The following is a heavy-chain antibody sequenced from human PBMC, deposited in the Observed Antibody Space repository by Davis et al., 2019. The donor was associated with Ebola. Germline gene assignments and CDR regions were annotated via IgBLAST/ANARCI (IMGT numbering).Heavy chain of an antibody. Sequence: GESLKISCAASGFTFSSYSMNWVRQAPGKGLEWVSYISSSSSTIYYADSVKGRFTISRDNAKNSLYLQMNSLRDEDTAVYYCARDRESELTVTLDYWGQGTLVTVSS. CDR2: ISSSSSTI. D-gene: IGHD4-17*01. J-gene: IGHJ4*02. V-gene: IGHV3-48*02. CDR3: ARDRESELTVTLDY. CDR1: GFTFSSYS.